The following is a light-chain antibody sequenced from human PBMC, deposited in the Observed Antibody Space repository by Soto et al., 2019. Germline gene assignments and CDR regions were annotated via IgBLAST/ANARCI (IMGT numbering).Light chain of an antibody. CDR3: RKGHNCPLT. CDR1: QSVSSE. V-gene: IGKV3-15*01. J-gene: IGKJ2*01. CDR2: SAS. Sequence: EIVMTQSPATLSVSPGERATLSCRASQSVSSELAWYQQKPGQPPRLLIYSASTRATGVPARFTGSGSGSAFTRTISGLQSEDCAVSYCRKGHNCPLTFGQGTRLEI.